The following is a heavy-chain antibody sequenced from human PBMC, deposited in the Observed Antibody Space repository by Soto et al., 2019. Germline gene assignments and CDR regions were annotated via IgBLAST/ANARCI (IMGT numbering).Heavy chain of an antibody. D-gene: IGHD1-26*01. V-gene: IGHV5-10-1*01. CDR2: IDPSDSYT. CDR1: GYRFTSYW. J-gene: IGHJ4*02. CDR3: ARIYVGTTHPLDY. Sequence: GESLKISCKGSGYRFTSYWITWVRQMPGKGLEWMGRIDPSDSYTNYSPSFQGHVTVSADKSISTAYLQWSSLKASDTAMYYCARIYVGTTHPLDYWGQGTLVTLSS.